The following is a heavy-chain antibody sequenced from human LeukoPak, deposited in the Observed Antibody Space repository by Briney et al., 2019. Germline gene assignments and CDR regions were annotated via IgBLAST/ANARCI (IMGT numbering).Heavy chain of an antibody. J-gene: IGHJ4*02. D-gene: IGHD3-22*01. V-gene: IGHV3-53*01. Sequence: GGSLRLSCAASGFTVSSKYMSWVRQAPGKGLEWVSTLYSNGNTYYADSVKGRFTISRDNSKNTLSLQMNSLRAEDTAVYYCARDYYDGSAYYSYYEYWGQGSLVTVSS. CDR1: GFTVSSKY. CDR3: ARDYYDGSAYYSYYEY. CDR2: LYSNGNT.